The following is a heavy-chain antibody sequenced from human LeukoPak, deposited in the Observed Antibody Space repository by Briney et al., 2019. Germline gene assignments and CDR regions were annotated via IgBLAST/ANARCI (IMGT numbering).Heavy chain of an antibody. CDR2: ISYDGSNK. CDR1: GFTFSSYG. D-gene: IGHD6-19*01. V-gene: IGHV3-30*18. J-gene: IGHJ4*02. CDR3: AKGDLATPSSAGDY. Sequence: PGGSLRLSCAASGFTFSSYGMHWVRQAPGKGLERVAVISYDGSNKYYADSVKGRFTISRDNSKNTLYLQMNSLRVEDTAVYYCAKGDLATPSSAGDYWGQGTLVTVSS.